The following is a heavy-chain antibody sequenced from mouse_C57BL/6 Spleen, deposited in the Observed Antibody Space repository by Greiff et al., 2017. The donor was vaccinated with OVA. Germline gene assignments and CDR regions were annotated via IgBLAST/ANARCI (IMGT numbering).Heavy chain of an antibody. V-gene: IGHV5-16*01. CDR3: ARARTGYFDY. CDR2: INYDGSST. Sequence: EVQRVESEGGLVQPGSSMKLSCTASGFTFSDYYMAWVRQVPEKGLEWVANINYDGSSTYYLDSLKSRFIISRDNAKNILYLQMSSLKSEDTATYYCARARTGYFDYWGQGTTLTVSS. J-gene: IGHJ2*01. D-gene: IGHD4-1*01. CDR1: GFTFSDYY.